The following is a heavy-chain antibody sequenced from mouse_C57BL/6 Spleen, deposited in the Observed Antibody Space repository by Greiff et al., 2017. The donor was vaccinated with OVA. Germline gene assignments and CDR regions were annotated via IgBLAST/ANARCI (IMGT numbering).Heavy chain of an antibody. Sequence: EVHLVESGEGLVKPGGSLKLSCAASGFTFSSYAMSWVRQTPEQSLEWVAYISSGGDYIYYAATVKGRFTISRDNARNTLYLQLSSLKSEDTAMYYCTRVYYYGSSSWYFDVWGTGTTVTVSS. D-gene: IGHD1-1*01. J-gene: IGHJ1*03. CDR2: ISSGGDYI. CDR1: GFTFSSYA. V-gene: IGHV5-9-1*02. CDR3: TRVYYYGSSSWYFDV.